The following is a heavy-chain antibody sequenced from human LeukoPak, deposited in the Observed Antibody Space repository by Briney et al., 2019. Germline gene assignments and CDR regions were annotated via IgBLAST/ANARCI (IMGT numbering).Heavy chain of an antibody. J-gene: IGHJ4*02. Sequence: GGSLRLSCAPSGFTFSNYAMSWVRQAPGKGLEWVSAISETGGTIHYADSVRGRFIISRDNSKNTLYLQMNSLRAEDTAVYYCAREMTIITYSFDSWDQGTLVTVSS. CDR1: GFTFSNYA. CDR2: ISETGGTI. D-gene: IGHD5-24*01. CDR3: AREMTIITYSFDS. V-gene: IGHV3-23*01.